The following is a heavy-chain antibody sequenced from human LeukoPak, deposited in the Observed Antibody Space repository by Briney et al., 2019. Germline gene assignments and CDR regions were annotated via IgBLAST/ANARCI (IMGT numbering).Heavy chain of an antibody. CDR2: IYYSGNN. V-gene: IGHV4-39*01. D-gene: IGHD6-25*01. CDR1: GGSISSSSYY. J-gene: IGHJ6*02. CDR3: ARLGRTATSYYYFGVDV. Sequence: SETLSLTCTVSGGSISSSSYYWGWLRPPPGKGLEWFGNIYYSGNNYYNPSLKSRVTISVDTSKNQSSLRLTSVTAADTAVYYCARLGRTATSYYYFGVDVWGQGTTVTVSS.